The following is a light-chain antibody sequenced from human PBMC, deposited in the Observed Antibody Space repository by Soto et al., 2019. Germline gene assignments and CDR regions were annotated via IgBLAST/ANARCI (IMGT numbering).Light chain of an antibody. J-gene: IGKJ1*01. Sequence: EIVMTQSPAALSVSPGESAALSCRASQSVSSDLAWYQQNPGQVYRLLIYGASTRVTGIPARFSGTGSGTEFTLTISSLQSEDLAVYYCQQYNSWPPTFGQGTKVDIK. V-gene: IGKV3-15*01. CDR3: QQYNSWPPT. CDR1: QSVSSD. CDR2: GAS.